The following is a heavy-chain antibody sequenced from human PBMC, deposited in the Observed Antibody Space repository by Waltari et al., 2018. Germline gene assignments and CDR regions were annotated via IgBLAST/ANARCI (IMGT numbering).Heavy chain of an antibody. D-gene: IGHD2-8*01. CDR3: AGVS. V-gene: IGHV7-4-1*02. J-gene: IGHJ5*02. CDR2: INTNTVNP. CDR1: GYNFTTYP. Sequence: QVQFVQSGSELKTPGASVKISCQTSGYNFTTYPINWVRQAPGQGLEWMGWINTNTVNPTYGQGFTGRFVFSLDTSVRTAYVEISSLKDEDTAIYYCAGVSWGQGTLVTVSS.